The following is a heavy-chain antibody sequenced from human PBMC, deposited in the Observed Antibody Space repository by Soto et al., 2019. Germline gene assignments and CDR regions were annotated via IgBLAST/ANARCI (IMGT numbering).Heavy chain of an antibody. CDR3: AREGYDDSSGYYYVGAFDI. CDR1: GYTFTSYY. D-gene: IGHD3-22*01. J-gene: IGHJ3*02. CDR2: INPSGGST. Sequence: ASVKVSCKASGYTFTSYYMHWVRQAPGQGLEWMGIINPSGGSTSYAQKFQGRVTMTRDTSTSTVYMELSSLRSEDTAVYYCAREGYDDSSGYYYVGAFDIWGQGTMVTVSS. V-gene: IGHV1-46*01.